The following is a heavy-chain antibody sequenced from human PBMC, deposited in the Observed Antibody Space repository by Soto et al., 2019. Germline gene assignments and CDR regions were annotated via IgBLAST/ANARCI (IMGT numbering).Heavy chain of an antibody. CDR1: GYTFTSYA. Sequence: ASVKVSCKASGYTFTSYAMHWVRQAPGQRLEWMGWINAGNGNTKYSQKFQGRVTITRDTSASTAYMELSSLRSEDTAVYYCAREGRKQWLVARRYNWFDPWGQGTLVTV. CDR2: INAGNGNT. V-gene: IGHV1-3*01. J-gene: IGHJ5*02. CDR3: AREGRKQWLVARRYNWFDP. D-gene: IGHD6-19*01.